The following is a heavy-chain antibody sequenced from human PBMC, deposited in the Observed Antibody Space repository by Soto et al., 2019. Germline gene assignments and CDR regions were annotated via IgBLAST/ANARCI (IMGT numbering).Heavy chain of an antibody. CDR1: GDSVSTNSAT. V-gene: IGHV6-1*01. Sequence: SQTLSLTCAISGDSVSTNSATWDWIRQSPSRGLEWLGRTYYRSKWYNDYAVSVKGRITINPDTSNNQLSLQLNSVTPDDTAVYYCARSIGYYSAFDIWGQGTMVTVSS. D-gene: IGHD1-26*01. J-gene: IGHJ3*02. CDR3: ARSIGYYSAFDI. CDR2: TYYRSKWYN.